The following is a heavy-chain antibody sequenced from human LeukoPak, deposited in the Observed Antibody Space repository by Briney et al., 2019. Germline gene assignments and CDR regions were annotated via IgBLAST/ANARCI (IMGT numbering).Heavy chain of an antibody. Sequence: GGSLRLSCTASAFTFGDYTMSWVRQAPGKGLEWVSSISSRGDTIDYADSVKGRFTNSRDNAKNSLYLKMNSLRAEDTAVYYCARSPASFDPWGEGALVTVSS. J-gene: IGHJ5*02. D-gene: IGHD2-2*01. V-gene: IGHV3-48*01. CDR1: AFTFGDYT. CDR3: ARSPASFDP. CDR2: ISSRGDTI.